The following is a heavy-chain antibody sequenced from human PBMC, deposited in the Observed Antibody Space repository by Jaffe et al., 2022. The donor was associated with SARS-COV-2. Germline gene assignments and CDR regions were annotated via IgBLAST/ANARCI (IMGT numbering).Heavy chain of an antibody. CDR3: GKGSTSWTPPSF. V-gene: IGHV3-23*01. CDR2: ISGGGGST. Sequence: EVQLLESGGGLVQPGGSLRLSCAASGFTFSSCAMTWVRQAPGKGLEWVSTISGGGGSTYYADSVKGRFTISRDNSKNTLYLQMNSLRAEDTAVYYCGKGSTSWTPPSFCGQGTLVTVSS. J-gene: IGHJ4*02. CDR1: GFTFSSCA. D-gene: IGHD6-13*01.